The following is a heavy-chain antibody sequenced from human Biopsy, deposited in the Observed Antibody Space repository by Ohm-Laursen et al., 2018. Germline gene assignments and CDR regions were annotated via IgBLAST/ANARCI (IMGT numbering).Heavy chain of an antibody. V-gene: IGHV1-24*01. CDR3: ATAPLLVAASFDS. CDR2: FDAEDGET. J-gene: IGHJ4*02. D-gene: IGHD2-15*01. Sequence: ASVKVSCNVSGSSLTEFSIHWVRQTPGKGPQWMGGFDAEDGETLQSQHFLGRVTMTADTSRDTTFMELSSLTSDGTAVYYCATAPLLVAASFDSWGQGTLVTVSS. CDR1: GSSLTEFS.